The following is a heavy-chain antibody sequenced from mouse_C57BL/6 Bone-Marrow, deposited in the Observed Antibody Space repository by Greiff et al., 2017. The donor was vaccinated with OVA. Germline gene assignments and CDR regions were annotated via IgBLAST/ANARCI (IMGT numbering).Heavy chain of an antibody. J-gene: IGHJ1*03. CDR2: IRSKSNNYAT. CDR1: GFSFNTYA. D-gene: IGHD1-1*01. CDR3: VRHYYGSSYWYFDV. V-gene: IGHV10-1*01. Sequence: EVMLVESGGGLVQPKGSLKLSCAASGFSFNTYAMNWVRQAPGKGLEWVARIRSKSNNYATCYADSVKDRFTISRDDSESMLYLQMNNLKTEDTAMYYCVRHYYGSSYWYFDVWGTGTTVTVSS.